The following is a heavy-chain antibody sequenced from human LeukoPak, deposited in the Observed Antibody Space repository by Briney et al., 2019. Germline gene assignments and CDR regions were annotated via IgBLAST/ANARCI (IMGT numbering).Heavy chain of an antibody. CDR3: ARGTHCSSTSCYLVLDY. D-gene: IGHD2-2*01. J-gene: IGHJ4*02. CDR1: GYTFTSYD. V-gene: IGHV1-8*01. CDR2: MNPNSGNT. Sequence: GASVKVSCKASGYTFTSYDINWVRQATGQGLEWMGWMNPNSGNTGYAQKFQGRVTITADESTSTAYMELSSLRSEDTAVYYCARGTHCSSTSCYLVLDYWGQGTLVTVSS.